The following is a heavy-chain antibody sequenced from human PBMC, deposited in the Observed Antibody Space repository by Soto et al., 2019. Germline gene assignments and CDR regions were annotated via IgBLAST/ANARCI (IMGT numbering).Heavy chain of an antibody. D-gene: IGHD4-4*01. J-gene: IGHJ5*02. CDR3: ARADYTSGWFDP. CDR1: GYTFTSYA. Sequence: ASVKVSCKASGYTFTSYAMHWVRQAPGQRLEWMGWINAGNGNTKYSQKFQGRVTITRDTSASTAYMELSSLRSEDTAVYYCARADYTSGWFDPWGQGTLVTVSS. V-gene: IGHV1-3*01. CDR2: INAGNGNT.